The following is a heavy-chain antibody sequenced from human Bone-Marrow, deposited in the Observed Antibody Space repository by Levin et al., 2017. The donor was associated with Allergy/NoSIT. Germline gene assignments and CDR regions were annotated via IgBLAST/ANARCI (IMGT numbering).Heavy chain of an antibody. CDR1: GFTFSSYG. CDR3: AKDSVMGYCISTSCYGGYDDGMDG. CDR2: ISYDGSNK. D-gene: IGHD2-2*01. V-gene: IGHV3-30*18. J-gene: IGHJ6*02. Sequence: GGSLRLSCAASGFTFSSYGMHWVRQAPGKGLEWVAVISYDGSNKYYADSVKGRFTISRDNSKNTLYLQMNSLRAEDTAVYYCAKDSVMGYCISTSCYGGYDDGMDGWGQGTTVTVSS.